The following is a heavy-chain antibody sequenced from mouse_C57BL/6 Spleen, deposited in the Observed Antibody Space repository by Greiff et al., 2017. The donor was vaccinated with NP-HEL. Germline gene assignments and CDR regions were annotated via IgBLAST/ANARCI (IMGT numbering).Heavy chain of an antibody. CDR1: GYTFTDYN. V-gene: IGHV1-22*01. CDR2: INPNNGGT. D-gene: IGHD4-1*01. Sequence: EVQLQQSGPELVKPGASVKMSCKASGYTFTDYNMHWVKQSHGKSLEWIGYINPNNGGTSYNHKFKGKATLTVNKSSSTAYRQLRSLTSEDSAVYYWARELGTRYFDYWGQGTTLTVSS. CDR3: ARELGTRYFDY. J-gene: IGHJ2*01.